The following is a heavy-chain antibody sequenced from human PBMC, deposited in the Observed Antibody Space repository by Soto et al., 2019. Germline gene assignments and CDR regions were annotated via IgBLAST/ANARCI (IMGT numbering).Heavy chain of an antibody. V-gene: IGHV3-23*01. CDR3: AKRDGSGSYPYYFDY. J-gene: IGHJ4*02. D-gene: IGHD3-10*01. CDR1: GFTFSSNA. CDR2: IGGSDGTT. Sequence: GGSLRLSCTASGFTFSSNAINWVRQAPGKGLEWVSAIGGSDGTTYYADSVKGRFTISRDNSKNTLYLQMNSLRAEDTAVYYCAKRDGSGSYPYYFDYWGQGTLVTVSS.